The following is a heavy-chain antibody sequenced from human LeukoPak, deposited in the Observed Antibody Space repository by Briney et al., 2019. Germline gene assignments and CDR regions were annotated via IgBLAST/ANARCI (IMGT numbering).Heavy chain of an antibody. J-gene: IGHJ6*04. D-gene: IGHD3-10*01. V-gene: IGHV4-59*01. CDR2: IYYSGST. CDR3: ARSMVRGVRYGMDV. Sequence: SETLSLTCTVSGGSISSYYWNWIRQPPGKGLEWIGYIYYSGSTNYNPSLKSRVSISLDTSKSHFSLKLSSVTAADTAVYYCARSMVRGVRYGMDVWGKGTTVTVSS. CDR1: GGSISSYY.